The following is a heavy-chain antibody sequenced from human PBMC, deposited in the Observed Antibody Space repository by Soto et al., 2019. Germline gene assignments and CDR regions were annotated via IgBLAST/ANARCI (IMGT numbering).Heavy chain of an antibody. D-gene: IGHD1-1*01. CDR1: GVSVSGNSTA. Sequence: TLSLSCAISGVSVSGNSTAWNWIRQSPSRGPEWLGRTYYRSKWYNEYAVSVKSRITINPDTSKNQLSLHLNSVTPEDTAMCYCERANWYPDGMDVWGQGTTVTVSS. J-gene: IGHJ6*02. V-gene: IGHV6-1*01. CDR2: TYYRSKWYN. CDR3: ERANWYPDGMDV.